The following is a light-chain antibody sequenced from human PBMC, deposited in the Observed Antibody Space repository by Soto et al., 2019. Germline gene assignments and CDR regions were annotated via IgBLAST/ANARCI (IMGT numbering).Light chain of an antibody. V-gene: IGLV2-14*01. CDR3: TSHSSSTTNYV. CDR2: EVS. CDR1: SSDIGGYNY. Sequence: QSALTQPASVSGSPGQSITFSCTGTSSDIGGYNYVSWYQQHPGKAPKLMIYEVSNRPSGVSDRFSGSKSGNTASLTISGLQAEDEADYYCTSHSSSTTNYVFGTGTKLTIL. J-gene: IGLJ1*01.